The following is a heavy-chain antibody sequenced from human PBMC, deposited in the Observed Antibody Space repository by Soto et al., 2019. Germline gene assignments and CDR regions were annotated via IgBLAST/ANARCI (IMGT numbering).Heavy chain of an antibody. J-gene: IGHJ6*02. CDR3: TRGDYYYDSSGYYGIYYYYYGMDV. CDR2: IRSKAYGGTT. CDR1: GFTFGDYA. D-gene: IGHD3-22*01. V-gene: IGHV3-49*04. Sequence: LRLSCTASGFTFGDYAMSWVRQAPGKGLEWVGFIRSKAYGGTTEYAASVKGRFTISRDDSKSIAYLQMNSLKTEDTAVYYCTRGDYYYDSSGYYGIYYYYYGMDVWGQGTTVTVSS.